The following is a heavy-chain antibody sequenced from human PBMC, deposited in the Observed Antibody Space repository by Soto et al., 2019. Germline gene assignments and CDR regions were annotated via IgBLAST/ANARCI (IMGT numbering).Heavy chain of an antibody. D-gene: IGHD1-1*01. CDR1: GFTFSDYY. Sequence: GGSLRLSCAASGFTFSDYYMSWIRQAPGKGLEWVSYISSSGSTIYYADSVKGRFTISRDNAKNSLYLQMNSLRAEDTAVYYCARRCQAGNYYYGMDVWGQGTTVTVSS. CDR3: ARRCQAGNYYYGMDV. V-gene: IGHV3-11*01. CDR2: ISSSGSTI. J-gene: IGHJ6*02.